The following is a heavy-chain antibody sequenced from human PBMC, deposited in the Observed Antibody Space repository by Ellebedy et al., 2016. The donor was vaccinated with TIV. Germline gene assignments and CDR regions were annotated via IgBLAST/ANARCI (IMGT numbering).Heavy chain of an antibody. Sequence: ASVKVSXXASGYSFSDHYMFWVRQAPGQGLEFMGWMNPQSGDTKYAQKFQGRVSLTRDTSVDTAYMELSRLSPDDTAVYFCARETRVTTDWFDPWGQGTLVIVSS. D-gene: IGHD1-14*01. CDR3: ARETRVTTDWFDP. CDR1: GYSFSDHY. CDR2: MNPQSGDT. J-gene: IGHJ5*02. V-gene: IGHV1-2*02.